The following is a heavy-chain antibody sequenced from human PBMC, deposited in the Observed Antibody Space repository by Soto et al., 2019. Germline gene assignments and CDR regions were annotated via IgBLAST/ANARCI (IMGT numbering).Heavy chain of an antibody. V-gene: IGHV3-15*07. Sequence: VQLVESGGGLVKPGGSLRLSCAASGFSFSNAWMNWVRQAPGKGLEWVGRVKSKADGETSDYDVSVKDRFTISRDDSKNTLYLQMSSLRIDDTGVYFCAKDLQSYGDYDYYCYGMDVWGLGTRVTVSS. CDR1: GFSFSNAW. D-gene: IGHD4-17*01. CDR2: VKSKADGETS. CDR3: AKDLQSYGDYDYYCYGMDV. J-gene: IGHJ6*02.